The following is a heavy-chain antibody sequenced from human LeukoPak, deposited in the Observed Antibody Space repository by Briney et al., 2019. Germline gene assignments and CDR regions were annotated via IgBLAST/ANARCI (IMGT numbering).Heavy chain of an antibody. CDR3: ARDRPTGASRLFVVQ. CDR1: GFTFGSYS. CDR2: MSRGRRYI. J-gene: IGHJ4*02. V-gene: IGHV3-21*01. D-gene: IGHD3-3*01. Sequence: GGSLRLSCAASGFTFGSYSMTWVRQAPGKGLEWVSFMSRGRRYIYYADSVRGRFTISRDNAKNSLYLLMNSLRAEDTAVYYCARDRPTGASRLFVVQWGQGTLVTVSS.